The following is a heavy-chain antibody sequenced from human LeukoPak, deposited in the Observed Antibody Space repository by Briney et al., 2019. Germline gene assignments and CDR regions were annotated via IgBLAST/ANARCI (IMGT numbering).Heavy chain of an antibody. D-gene: IGHD6-13*01. V-gene: IGHV1-69*05. CDR3: ARSSSSPAHGNWFDP. CDR1: GGTFSSYA. CDR2: IIPIFGTA. Sequence: SVKVSCKASGGTFSSYAISWVRQAPGQGLEWMGGIIPIFGTANYAQKFQGRVTITTDESTSTAYMELSSLRSEDTAVYYCARSSSSPAHGNWFDPWGQGTLVTVSS. J-gene: IGHJ5*02.